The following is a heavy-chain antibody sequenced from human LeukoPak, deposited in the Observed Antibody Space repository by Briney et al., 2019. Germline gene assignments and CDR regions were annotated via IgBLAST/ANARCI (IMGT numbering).Heavy chain of an antibody. D-gene: IGHD5-24*01. J-gene: IGHJ4*02. Sequence: GGSLRLSCAASGFTVSSNYMSWVRQAPGKGLEWVSVIYSGGSTYYADSVKGRFTISRDNSKNTLYLQMNSLRAEDTAVCYCATQEKRWLQLSNDYWGQGTLVTVSS. V-gene: IGHV3-66*01. CDR2: IYSGGST. CDR3: ATQEKRWLQLSNDY. CDR1: GFTVSSNY.